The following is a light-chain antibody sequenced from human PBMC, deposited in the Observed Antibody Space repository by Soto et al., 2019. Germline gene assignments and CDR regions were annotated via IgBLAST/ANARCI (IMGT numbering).Light chain of an antibody. CDR1: SSNIGNSY. V-gene: IGLV1-51*01. Sequence: QSVLTQPPSVSAAPGQKVTISCSGSSSNIGNSYVSWYQQLPGTAPKLLIYDNNKRPSGIPDRFSGSKAGTSATLGITGVQTGDEADYYCGTWDSSLSAGVFGGGTKLTVL. J-gene: IGLJ2*01. CDR3: GTWDSSLSAGV. CDR2: DNN.